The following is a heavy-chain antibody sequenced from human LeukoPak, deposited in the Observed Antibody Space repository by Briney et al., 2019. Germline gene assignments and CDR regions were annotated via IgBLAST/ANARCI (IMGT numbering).Heavy chain of an antibody. J-gene: IGHJ4*02. V-gene: IGHV1-69*04. D-gene: IGHD4-17*01. Sequence: SVKVSCKASGGTFSSYAISWVRQAPGQGLEWMGRIIPILGIANYAQKFQGRVTITADKSTSTAYMELSSLRSEDTAVYYCARDPFTVTTVGGFDYWGQGTLVTVSS. CDR2: IIPILGIA. CDR1: GGTFSSYA. CDR3: ARDPFTVTTVGGFDY.